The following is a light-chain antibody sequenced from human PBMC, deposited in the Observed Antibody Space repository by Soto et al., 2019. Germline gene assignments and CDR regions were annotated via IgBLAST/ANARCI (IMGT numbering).Light chain of an antibody. CDR2: DAS. CDR3: QQRSNWPST. V-gene: IGKV3-11*01. CDR1: ESVSRY. J-gene: IGKJ4*01. Sequence: EIVLTQSPATLSLSPGNRATLSCRASESVSRYLAWYQQKPGQAPRLLIYDASNRATGIPARFSGSGSGTDFTLTITSLEPEDFAVYYFQQRSNWPSTFGGGTKVDIK.